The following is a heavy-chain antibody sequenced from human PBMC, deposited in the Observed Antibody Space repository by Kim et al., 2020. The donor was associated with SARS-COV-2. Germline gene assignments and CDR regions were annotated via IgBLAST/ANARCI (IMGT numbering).Heavy chain of an antibody. CDR1: GGSISSSSYY. CDR3: ARDNDGAKMGNY. J-gene: IGHJ4*02. D-gene: IGHD7-27*01. Sequence: SETLSLTCTVSGGSISSSSYYWGWIRQPPGKGLEWIGSIYYSGSTYYNPSLKSRVTISVDTSKNQFSLKLSSVTAADTAVYYCARDNDGAKMGNYWGQGTLVTVSS. CDR2: IYYSGST. V-gene: IGHV4-39*07.